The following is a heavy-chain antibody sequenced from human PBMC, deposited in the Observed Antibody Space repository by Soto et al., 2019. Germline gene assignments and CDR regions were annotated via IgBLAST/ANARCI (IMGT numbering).Heavy chain of an antibody. CDR1: GGTFSSYA. CDR3: AGLPEPGIPDY. D-gene: IGHD6-13*01. CDR2: IIPIFGTA. Sequence: QVQLVQSGAEVKKPGSSVKVSCKASGGTFSSYALTWVRQAPGQGLEWMGGIIPIFGTANYAQKFQGRVTITADESTSTAYMELGSMRSEDRAVYYCAGLPEPGIPDYWGQGTLVTVSS. J-gene: IGHJ4*02. V-gene: IGHV1-69*12.